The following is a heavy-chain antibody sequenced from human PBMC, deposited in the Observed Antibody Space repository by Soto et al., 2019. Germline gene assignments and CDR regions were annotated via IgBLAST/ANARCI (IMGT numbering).Heavy chain of an antibody. D-gene: IGHD3-9*01. V-gene: IGHV4-31*03. Sequence: SETLSLTCTVSGGSISSGGYYWSWIRQHPGKGLEWIGYIYYSGSTYYNPSLKSRVTISVDTSKNKFSLKLSSVTAADTDVYYCARDHYVYDILTGYGYYYGMDVWGQGTTVTVSS. CDR2: IYYSGST. CDR3: ARDHYVYDILTGYGYYYGMDV. J-gene: IGHJ6*02. CDR1: GGSISSGGYY.